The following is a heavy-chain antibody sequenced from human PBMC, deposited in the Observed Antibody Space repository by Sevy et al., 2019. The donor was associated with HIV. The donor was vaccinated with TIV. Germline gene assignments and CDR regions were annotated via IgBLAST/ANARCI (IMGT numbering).Heavy chain of an antibody. CDR3: ARDRHFYDSSPYYYNYYGMDV. CDR1: GYTFSTYG. CDR2: ISGYNGNT. Sequence: ASVKVSCKACGYTFSTYGISWVRQAPGQGLEWIGWISGYNGNTNYPQYLQGRVTMTTDTSMATAYMELRSLRADDTAVYYCARDRHFYDSSPYYYNYYGMDVWGQGTTVTVSS. J-gene: IGHJ6*02. V-gene: IGHV1-18*01. D-gene: IGHD3-22*01.